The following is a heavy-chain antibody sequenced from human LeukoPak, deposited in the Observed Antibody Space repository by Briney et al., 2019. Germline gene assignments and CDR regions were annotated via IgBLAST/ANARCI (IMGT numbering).Heavy chain of an antibody. D-gene: IGHD2-21*01. CDR2: VDSDGYST. V-gene: IGHV3-74*01. Sequence: GGSLRLSCAASGFTFSSYWMHWVRQAPGKGLVWVSRVDSDGYSTVYADSVKGRFTISRDNAKNTLYLQMNNLRAEDTAVYYCARIPAQDAFDVWGQGTMVTVSS. CDR1: GFTFSSYW. CDR3: ARIPAQDAFDV. J-gene: IGHJ3*01.